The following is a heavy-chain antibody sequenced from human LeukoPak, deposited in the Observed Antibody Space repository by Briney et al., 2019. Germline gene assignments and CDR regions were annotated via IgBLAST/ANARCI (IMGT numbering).Heavy chain of an antibody. D-gene: IGHD3-10*01. CDR1: GGSFSSSNC. J-gene: IGHJ4*02. CDR2: IYHSGST. CDR3: ARGRLARAPYFDY. Sequence: NPSGTLSLTCAVSGGSFSSSNCWSWVRQPPGKGLEWIGEIYHSGSTNYSPSLKSRVTISVDTSKNQFSLKLSSVTAADTAVYYCARGRLARAPYFDYWGQGTLVIVSS. V-gene: IGHV4-4*02.